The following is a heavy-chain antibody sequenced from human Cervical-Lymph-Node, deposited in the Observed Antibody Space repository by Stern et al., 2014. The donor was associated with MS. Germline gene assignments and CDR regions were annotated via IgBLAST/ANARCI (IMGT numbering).Heavy chain of an antibody. Sequence: VQLVESGGGLVQPGGSLRLSCAASGFTFSRYWMHWVRQAPGKGLVWVSRINSDGRSTSYADSGKGRFTVSRDNAKNTLYLQMNSLRAEDTAVYYCARETGSSSVWLDYWGQGALVTVSS. CDR2: INSDGRST. D-gene: IGHD6-6*01. CDR3: ARETGSSSVWLDY. CDR1: GFTFSRYW. J-gene: IGHJ4*02. V-gene: IGHV3-74*01.